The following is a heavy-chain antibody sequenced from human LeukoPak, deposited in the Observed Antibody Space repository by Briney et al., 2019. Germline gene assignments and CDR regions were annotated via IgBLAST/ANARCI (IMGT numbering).Heavy chain of an antibody. CDR3: ARDADTTTRNWYFDL. CDR1: GFTFRNYG. V-gene: IGHV3-30*03. D-gene: IGHD3-16*01. CDR2: ISYDGTKK. J-gene: IGHJ2*01. Sequence: GRSLRLSCAPSGFTFRNYGIHWVRQAPGKGLEWVAAISYDGTKKFYSDSGEGRFTTSRDNSMNTLYLQINSLRAEDTALYFCARDADTTTRNWYFDLWGRGTLLTVSS.